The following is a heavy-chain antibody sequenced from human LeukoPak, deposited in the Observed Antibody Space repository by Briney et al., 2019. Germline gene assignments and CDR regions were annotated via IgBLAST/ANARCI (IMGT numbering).Heavy chain of an antibody. CDR2: FDPADGET. D-gene: IGHD3-22*01. J-gene: IGHJ4*02. CDR1: GYSLTELS. V-gene: IGHV1-24*01. CDR3: ATYDSSGYMDF. Sequence: ASVKVSCKVSGYSLTELSIQWVRQAPGKGLEWMGGFDPADGETIYAQNFQGRVTTTEDTSIDTAYMELSSLRSEDTAVYFCATYDSSGYMDFWGQGTLVTVSS.